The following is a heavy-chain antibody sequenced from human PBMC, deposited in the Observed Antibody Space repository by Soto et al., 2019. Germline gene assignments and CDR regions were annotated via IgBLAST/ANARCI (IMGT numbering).Heavy chain of an antibody. Sequence: QVQLVQSGPEVKKPGASVKVSCRTSGYTFTSFGISWVRQAPGEGLEWMGWISTDIGHTNYAQKFQGRVTMTTDTSTRTGYMELRSLRYDDTAVYYCATRSPAFDYWGQGTRVTVST. D-gene: IGHD2-2*01. CDR2: ISTDIGHT. CDR1: GYTFTSFG. J-gene: IGHJ4*02. CDR3: ATRSPAFDY. V-gene: IGHV1-18*01.